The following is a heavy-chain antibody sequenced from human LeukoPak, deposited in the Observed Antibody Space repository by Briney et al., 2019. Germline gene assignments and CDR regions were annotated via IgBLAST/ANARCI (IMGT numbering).Heavy chain of an antibody. CDR1: GDSISRSSYY. V-gene: IGHV4-39*01. CDR3: ASRPLSSLDY. J-gene: IGHJ4*02. CDR2: IYSSGST. Sequence: PSETLSLTCTVSGDSISRSSYYWGWIRQPPGKGLEWVANIYSSGSTYYNPSLKSRVTISVDTSKNQVALKLSSVTAADTAVYYCASRPLSSLDYWGQGTLVSVSS.